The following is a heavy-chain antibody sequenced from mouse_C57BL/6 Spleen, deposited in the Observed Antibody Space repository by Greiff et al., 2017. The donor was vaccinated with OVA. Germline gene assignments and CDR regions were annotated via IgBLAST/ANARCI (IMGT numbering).Heavy chain of an antibody. CDR1: GYTFTSYW. Sequence: QVQLQQPGAELVKPGASVKMSCQASGYTFTSYWITWVKQRPGQGLEWIGDIYPGSGSTNYNEKFKSKATLTVDTSSRTAYMQLSSLTSEDSAVYYCARRGITTVVGVWGQGTSVTVSS. CDR2: IYPGSGST. D-gene: IGHD1-1*01. J-gene: IGHJ4*01. CDR3: ARRGITTVVGV. V-gene: IGHV1-55*01.